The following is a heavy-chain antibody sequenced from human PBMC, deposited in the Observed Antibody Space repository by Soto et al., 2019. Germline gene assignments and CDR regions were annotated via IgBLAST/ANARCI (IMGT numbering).Heavy chain of an antibody. D-gene: IGHD3-3*01. CDR3: ARALDDFWNPNFDY. CDR1: GGSISSGGYY. CDR2: IYYSGST. Sequence: SETLSLTCTVSGGSISSGGYYWSWIRQHPGKGLEWIGYIYYSGSTYYNPSLKSRVTISVDTSKNQFSLKLSSVTAADTAVYYCARALDDFWNPNFDYWGQGTLVTVSS. V-gene: IGHV4-31*03. J-gene: IGHJ4*02.